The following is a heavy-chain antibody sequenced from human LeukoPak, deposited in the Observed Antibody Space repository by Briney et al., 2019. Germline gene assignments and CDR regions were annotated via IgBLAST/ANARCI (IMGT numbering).Heavy chain of an antibody. CDR3: AELGITMIGGV. V-gene: IGHV3-21*01. Sequence: GDSLRLSCEGSGFTFSSYTMNWVRQAPGKGLEWVSTISSTSSYMHYADSVKGRFTISRDNAKNSLYLQMNSLRAEDTAVYYCAELGITMIGGVWGKGTTVTISS. J-gene: IGHJ6*04. D-gene: IGHD3-10*02. CDR2: ISSTSSYM. CDR1: GFTFSSYT.